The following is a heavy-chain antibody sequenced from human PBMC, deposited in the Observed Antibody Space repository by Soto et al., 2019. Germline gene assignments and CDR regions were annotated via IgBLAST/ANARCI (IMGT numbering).Heavy chain of an antibody. CDR2: ISAYKGNT. V-gene: IGHV1-18*01. J-gene: IGHJ4*02. CDR1: GYTFTSYG. D-gene: IGHD6-13*01. CDR3: ARDAAAGLNDY. Sequence: QVQLVQSGAEVKKPGASVKVSCKASGYTFTSYGISWVRQAPGQGLEWMGWISAYKGNTKYAQKFQGRVTMTTDTSTSTAYMEVRRLRSDDTAVYYCARDAAAGLNDYWGQGTLVTVSS.